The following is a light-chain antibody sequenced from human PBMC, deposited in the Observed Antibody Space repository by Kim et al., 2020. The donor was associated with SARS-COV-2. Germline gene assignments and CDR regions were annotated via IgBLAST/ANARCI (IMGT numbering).Light chain of an antibody. V-gene: IGLV3-19*01. CDR1: SLRKYY. Sequence: SSELTQDPAVSVALGQTVRITCQGDSLRKYYATWYQQKARQAPVLVFYGKDKRPSGVPDRFSCSTSGNTASLTITGAQAADEADYYCKSRDSRGSVVFGGGTQLTVL. CDR2: GKD. J-gene: IGLJ2*01. CDR3: KSRDSRGSVV.